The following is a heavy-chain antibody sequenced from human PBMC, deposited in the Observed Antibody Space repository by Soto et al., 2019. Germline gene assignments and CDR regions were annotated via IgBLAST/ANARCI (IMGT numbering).Heavy chain of an antibody. V-gene: IGHV3-23*01. Sequence: GGSLRLSCAASGFTFSSYAMSWVRQAPGKGLEWVSAISGSGGSTYYADSVKGRFTISRDNSKNTLYLQMNSLRAKDTAVYYCAKDRYYYDSSGYSPNFDYWGQGTLVTVSS. CDR3: AKDRYYYDSSGYSPNFDY. CDR2: ISGSGGST. J-gene: IGHJ4*02. D-gene: IGHD3-22*01. CDR1: GFTFSSYA.